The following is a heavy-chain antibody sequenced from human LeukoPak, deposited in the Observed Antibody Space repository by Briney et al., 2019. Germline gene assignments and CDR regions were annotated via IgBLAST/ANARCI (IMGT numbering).Heavy chain of an antibody. Sequence: GASVKVSCKASGGTFSSYAISWVRQAPGQGLEWMGGIIPIFGTANYAQKFQGRVTITADKSTSTVYMELSSLRSEDTAVYYCARNYDSSGYHAFDIWGQGTMVTVSS. D-gene: IGHD3-22*01. CDR1: GGTFSSYA. V-gene: IGHV1-69*06. J-gene: IGHJ3*02. CDR3: ARNYDSSGYHAFDI. CDR2: IIPIFGTA.